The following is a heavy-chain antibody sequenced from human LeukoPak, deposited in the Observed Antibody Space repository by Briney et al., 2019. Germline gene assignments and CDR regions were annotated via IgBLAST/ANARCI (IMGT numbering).Heavy chain of an antibody. CDR3: ARSGYYYDSRVDY. J-gene: IGHJ4*02. D-gene: IGHD3-22*01. Sequence: PGGSLRLSCAASGFIFSDYYMSWIRQAPGKGLEWVSYISNSDTTIYYADSVKGRFTISRDNAKSSLYLQMNSLRAEDTAVYYCARSGYYYDSRVDYWGQGTLVTVSS. CDR2: ISNSDTTI. V-gene: IGHV3-11*04. CDR1: GFIFSDYY.